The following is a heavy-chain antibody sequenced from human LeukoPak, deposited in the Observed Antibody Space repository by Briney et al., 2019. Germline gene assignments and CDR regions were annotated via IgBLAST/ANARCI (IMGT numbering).Heavy chain of an antibody. CDR3: ARHECGGSCYPEDY. CDR2: IYYTGNT. D-gene: IGHD2-15*01. CDR1: GGSISNYY. V-gene: IGHV4-59*08. Sequence: KPSETLSLTCTVSGGSISNYYWSWIRQSPGKGLEWIGYIYYTGNTNYNPSPESRAIISVDTSKNQFSLKLSSVTAADTAVYYCARHECGGSCYPEDYWGQGTLVTVPS. J-gene: IGHJ4*02.